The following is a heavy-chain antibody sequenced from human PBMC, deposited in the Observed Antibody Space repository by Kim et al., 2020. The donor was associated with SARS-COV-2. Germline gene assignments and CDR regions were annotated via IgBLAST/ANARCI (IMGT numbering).Heavy chain of an antibody. CDR3: ARQKWELPPYY. V-gene: IGHV4-39*01. D-gene: IGHD1-26*01. CDR2: IYYSGST. Sequence: SETLSLTCTVSGGSISSSSYYWGWIRQPPGKGLEWIGSIYYSGSTYYNPSLKSRVTISVDTSKNQFSLKLSSVTAADTAVYYCARQKWELPPYYWGQGTLVTVSS. CDR1: GGSISSSSYY. J-gene: IGHJ4*02.